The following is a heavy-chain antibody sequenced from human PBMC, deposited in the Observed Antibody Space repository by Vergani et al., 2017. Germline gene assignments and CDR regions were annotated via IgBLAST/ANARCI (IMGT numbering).Heavy chain of an antibody. CDR3: AKDLGTSSGGGWVDH. V-gene: IGHV3-9*02. Sequence: EVQLEESGGGLVLPGRSLRLSCVASGFTSAGYAMHWVRQAPGKGLEWVSGISWNSNSIGYADSVKGRFTISRDNTKNSLYLQMNSLRAEDTALYYCAKDLGTSSGGGWVDHWGQGALVTVSS. J-gene: IGHJ5*02. CDR1: GFTSAGYA. D-gene: IGHD6-6*01. CDR2: ISWNSNSI.